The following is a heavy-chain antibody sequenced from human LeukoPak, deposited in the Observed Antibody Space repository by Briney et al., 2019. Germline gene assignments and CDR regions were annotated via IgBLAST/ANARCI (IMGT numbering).Heavy chain of an antibody. CDR1: GFSFSNYA. CDR2: ISGSGGST. CDR3: AKSAYYDASGYYREYYFDY. D-gene: IGHD3-22*01. V-gene: IGHV3-23*01. Sequence: PGGSLRLSCVSSGFSFSNYAMSWDRQAPGKGLEWVSSISGSGGSTHYADSVKGRFTISRDKTKNTLYLQMNSLRAEDTAVYYCAKSAYYDASGYYREYYFDYWGQGTLVTVSS. J-gene: IGHJ4*02.